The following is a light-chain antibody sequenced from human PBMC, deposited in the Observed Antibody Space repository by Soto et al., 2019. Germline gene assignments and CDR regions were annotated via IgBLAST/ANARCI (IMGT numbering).Light chain of an antibody. CDR2: EGS. CDR1: SSDVGSYNL. Sequence: QSALTQPASVSGSPGQSITISCTGTSSDVGSYNLVSWYQQHPGKAPKLMIYEGSKRPSGVSNRFSGSKSGNTASRTISGLQAEDEADYYCCSYADSSTSVVFGGGTKLTVL. CDR3: CSYADSSTSVV. J-gene: IGLJ2*01. V-gene: IGLV2-23*01.